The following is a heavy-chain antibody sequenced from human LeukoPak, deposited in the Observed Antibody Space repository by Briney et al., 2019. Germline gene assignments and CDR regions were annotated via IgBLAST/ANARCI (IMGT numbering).Heavy chain of an antibody. J-gene: IGHJ4*02. Sequence: SETLSLTCTVSGGSISSYYWSWIRQPPGKGPEWIGFIYYIGNTNYNPSLKSRVTISVDKSKNQFSLKLSSVTAADTAVYYCARNPSSGDSSGYWYPLDYWGQGTLVTVSS. CDR2: IYYIGNT. CDR3: ARNPSSGDSSGYWYPLDY. CDR1: GGSISSYY. D-gene: IGHD3-22*01. V-gene: IGHV4-59*12.